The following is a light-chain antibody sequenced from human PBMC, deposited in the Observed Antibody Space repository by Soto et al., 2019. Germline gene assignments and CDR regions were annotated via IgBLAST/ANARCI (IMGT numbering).Light chain of an antibody. CDR1: SSDTTDFYS. CDR3: SSYSVSAGLVL. Sequence: QPVLTQPASVSGSPGQSITISCTGTSSDTTDFYSVSWYQQHPGQAPKLVIYEVANRPSGVSSRFSGSKSDNTASLTISGLQAEDEAHYYCSSYSVSAGLVLFGGGTKLTVL. V-gene: IGLV2-14*01. J-gene: IGLJ2*01. CDR2: EVA.